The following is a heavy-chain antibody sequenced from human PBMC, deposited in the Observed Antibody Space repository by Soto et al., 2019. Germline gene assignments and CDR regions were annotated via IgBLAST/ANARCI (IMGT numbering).Heavy chain of an antibody. D-gene: IGHD2-15*01. V-gene: IGHV1-69*01. Sequence: QVQLVQSGSEVKTPGSSVKVSCKASRDSFSTYSISWVRQAPGQGLEWMGGIIPIFGTPKYAQKFQGRVTITADESTSTLYMELSSLRSEDTAVYYCARGSYCSGTSCNSGVGYWGQGTLVTVSP. CDR3: ARGSYCSGTSCNSGVGY. CDR2: IIPIFGTP. J-gene: IGHJ4*02. CDR1: RDSFSTYS.